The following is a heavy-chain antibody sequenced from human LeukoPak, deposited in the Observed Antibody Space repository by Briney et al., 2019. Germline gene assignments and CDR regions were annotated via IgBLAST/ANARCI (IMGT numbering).Heavy chain of an antibody. Sequence: SQTLSLTCTVSGGSISSGGYYWSWIRQPPGKGLGWIGYIYHSGSTYYNPSLKSRVTISVDRSKNQFSLKLSSVTAADTAVYYCARAITGHFDYWGQGTLVTVSS. J-gene: IGHJ4*02. CDR1: GGSISSGGYY. D-gene: IGHD7-27*01. CDR3: ARAITGHFDY. CDR2: IYHSGST. V-gene: IGHV4-30-2*01.